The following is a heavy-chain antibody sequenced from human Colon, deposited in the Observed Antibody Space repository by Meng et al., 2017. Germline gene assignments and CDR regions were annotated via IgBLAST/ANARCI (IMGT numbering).Heavy chain of an antibody. CDR2: ISGSGGST. Sequence: GSLRLSCAASGFTFSSYAMSWVRQAPGKGLEWVSAISGSGGSTYYADSVKGRFTISRDNSKNTLYLQMNSLRAEDTAVYYCANLLWFGELSWAFDIWGQGTMVTVSS. J-gene: IGHJ3*02. V-gene: IGHV3-23*01. D-gene: IGHD3-10*01. CDR3: ANLLWFGELSWAFDI. CDR1: GFTFSSYA.